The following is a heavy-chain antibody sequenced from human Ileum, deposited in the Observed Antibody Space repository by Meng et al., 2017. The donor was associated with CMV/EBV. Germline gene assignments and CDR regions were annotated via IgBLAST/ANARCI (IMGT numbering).Heavy chain of an antibody. D-gene: IGHD2-21*01. CDR3: ARVDCGCDCHYYYYGMDV. V-gene: IGHV4-34*01. J-gene: IGHJ6*02. Sequence: SETLSPTCAVYGGSFSGYYWSWIRQPPGKGLEWIGEINHGGSTNYNPSLKSRVTISVDTSKNQFSLKLSSVTAADTAVYYCARVDCGCDCHYYYYGMDVWGQGTTVTVSS. CDR1: GGSFSGYY. CDR2: INHGGST.